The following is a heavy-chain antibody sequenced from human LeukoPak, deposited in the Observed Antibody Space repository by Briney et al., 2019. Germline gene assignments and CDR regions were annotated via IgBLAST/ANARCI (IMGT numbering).Heavy chain of an antibody. D-gene: IGHD6-19*01. J-gene: IGHJ3*02. CDR3: ARAASYSSGWYFLI. Sequence: ASVKVSCKASGYSFTSYGINWVRLAPGQGLEWMGWISAYNGNTNYAQKLQGRVTMTTDTSTSTAYMELRSLRSDDTAVYYCARAASYSSGWYFLIWGQGTMVTVSS. V-gene: IGHV1-18*01. CDR1: GYSFTSYG. CDR2: ISAYNGNT.